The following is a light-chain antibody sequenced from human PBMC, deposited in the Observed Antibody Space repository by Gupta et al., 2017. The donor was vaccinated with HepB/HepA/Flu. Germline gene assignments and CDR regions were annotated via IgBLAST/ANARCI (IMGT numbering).Light chain of an antibody. J-gene: IGKJ5*01. CDR1: QSLVHSNGNSY. V-gene: IGKV2-28*01. Sequence: DTVMTQSPLYLPVTPGESASISCRSSQSLVHSNGNSYLDWYVQKPGQSPQLLIYLSSYRASGVPDRISGSGSGTDFTLTISRVEAEDVGIYYCRQCLQAPVTFGQGTQMDIK. CDR2: LSS. CDR3: RQCLQAPVT.